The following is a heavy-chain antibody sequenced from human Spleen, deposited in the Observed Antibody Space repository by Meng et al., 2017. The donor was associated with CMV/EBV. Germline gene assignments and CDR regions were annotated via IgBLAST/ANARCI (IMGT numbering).Heavy chain of an antibody. CDR3: ARSGYPMANDY. J-gene: IGHJ4*02. V-gene: IGHV3-74*03. D-gene: IGHD3-3*01. CDR2: ISSDGSST. CDR1: GFTLRSYW. Sequence: GESLKISCAASGFTLRSYWMHWVRQIPGKGLVWVSRISSDGSSTTYADSVKGRFTISRDNTKNTVHLQMNSLRAEDTAVYYCARSGYPMANDYWGQGTLVTVSS.